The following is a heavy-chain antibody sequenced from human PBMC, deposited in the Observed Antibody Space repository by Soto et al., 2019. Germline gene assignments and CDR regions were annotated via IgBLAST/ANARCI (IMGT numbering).Heavy chain of an antibody. CDR1: GYTFTGYY. Sequence: ASVKVSCKASGYTFTGYYMHWVRQAPGQGLEWMGWINPNSGGTNYAQKFQGRVTMTRDTSISTAYMELSRLRSDDTAVYYCASETSSSSSLFGPWGQGTLVTVSS. CDR3: ASETSSSSSLFGP. CDR2: INPNSGGT. D-gene: IGHD6-6*01. V-gene: IGHV1-2*02. J-gene: IGHJ5*02.